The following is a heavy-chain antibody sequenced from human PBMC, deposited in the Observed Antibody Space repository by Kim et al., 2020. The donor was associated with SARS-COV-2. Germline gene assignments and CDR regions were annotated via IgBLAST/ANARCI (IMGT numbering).Heavy chain of an antibody. J-gene: IGHJ4*02. D-gene: IGHD3-22*01. CDR2: INPNSGGT. CDR1: GYTFTGYY. CDR3: ARAWRDYDSDPDY. Sequence: ASVKVSCKASGYTFTGYYMHWVRQAPGQGLEWMGWINPNSGGTNYAQKFQGRVTMTRDTSISTAYMELSRLRSDDTAVYYCARAWRDYDSDPDYWGQGTLVTVSS. V-gene: IGHV1-2*02.